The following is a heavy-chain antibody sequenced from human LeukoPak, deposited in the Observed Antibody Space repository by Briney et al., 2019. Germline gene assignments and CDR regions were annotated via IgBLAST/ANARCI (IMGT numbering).Heavy chain of an antibody. D-gene: IGHD2-8*02. CDR1: GFTFSDYN. Sequence: GGSLRLSCAASGFTFSDYNMNWVRQAPGKGLEWVSYITDSGNTIHYADSVKGRFTISRDNAKNSLYLQMNSLRAEDTAVYYCARSIGLTGGGVDVWGQGTLVTVSS. CDR3: ARSIGLTGGGVDV. CDR2: ITDSGNTI. J-gene: IGHJ4*02. V-gene: IGHV3-11*01.